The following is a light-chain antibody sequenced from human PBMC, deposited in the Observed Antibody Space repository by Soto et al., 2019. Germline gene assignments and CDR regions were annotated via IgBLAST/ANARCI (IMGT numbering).Light chain of an antibody. J-gene: IGLJ2*01. CDR2: EVN. Sequence: QSALTQPASVSGSPGQSITISCTGTSSYVGSDNLVSWFQQHPGKAPKLMIYEVNKRPSGVSNRFAGSKSGNTASLTISGLQAEDEADYYCSAARYYTHVVVGGGTQLTVL. CDR1: SSYVGSDNL. CDR3: SAARYYTHVV. V-gene: IGLV2-23*02.